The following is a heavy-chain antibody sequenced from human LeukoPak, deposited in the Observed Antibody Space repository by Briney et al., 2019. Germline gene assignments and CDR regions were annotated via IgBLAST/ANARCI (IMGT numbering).Heavy chain of an antibody. D-gene: IGHD2-2*01. Sequence: ETLSLTCAVYGGSFSGYYWSWIRQPPGKGLEWVAKIKQDGSEKYYVDSVKGRFTISRDNAKNSLSLQMNSLRAEDTAVYYCARDQGYCTSASCRGDAVDVWGQGSMVSVSS. CDR3: ARDQGYCTSASCRGDAVDV. CDR1: GGSFSGYY. J-gene: IGHJ3*01. V-gene: IGHV3-7*01. CDR2: IKQDGSEK.